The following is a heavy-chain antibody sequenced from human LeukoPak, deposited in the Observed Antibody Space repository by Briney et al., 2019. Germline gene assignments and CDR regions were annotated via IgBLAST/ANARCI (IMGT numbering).Heavy chain of an antibody. D-gene: IGHD6-6*01. J-gene: IGHJ4*02. V-gene: IGHV3-7*01. CDR3: GRGSAAPDH. CDR1: GFTFSSYW. Sequence: GGSLRLSCAASGFTFSSYWMSWVRQAPGKGLEWVANILPDGSAKNYVDSVKGRFIISRDNAKDSVSLQMNSLRAEDTAAYYCGRGSAAPDHSGQGTLVTVSS. CDR2: ILPDGSAK.